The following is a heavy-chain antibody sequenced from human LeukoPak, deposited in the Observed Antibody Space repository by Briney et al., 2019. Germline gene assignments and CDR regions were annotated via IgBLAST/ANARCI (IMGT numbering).Heavy chain of an antibody. V-gene: IGHV1-69*13. CDR1: GGTFSSYA. CDR2: IIPISGTA. CDR3: ATNYYDSSGYYFFDY. Sequence: ASVKVSCKASGGTFSSYAISWVRQAPGQGLEWMGGIIPISGTATYTQNFQGRVTITADESTSTAYMELRSLRSEDTAVYFCATNYYDSSGYYFFDYWGQGTLVTVSS. J-gene: IGHJ4*02. D-gene: IGHD3-22*01.